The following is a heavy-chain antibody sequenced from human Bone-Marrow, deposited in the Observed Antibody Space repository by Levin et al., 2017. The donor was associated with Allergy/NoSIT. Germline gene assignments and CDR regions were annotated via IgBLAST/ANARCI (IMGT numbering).Heavy chain of an antibody. CDR1: GFTFSNAW. V-gene: IGHV3-15*01. Sequence: AGGSLRLSCAASGFTFSNAWMSWVRQAPGKGLEWVGRIKSKTDGGTTDYAAPVKGRFTISRDDSKNTLYLQMNSLKTEDTAVYYCTTDRAARFSAYDSSGRSDAFDIWGQGTMVTVSS. D-gene: IGHD3-22*01. J-gene: IGHJ3*02. CDR3: TTDRAARFSAYDSSGRSDAFDI. CDR2: IKSKTDGGTT.